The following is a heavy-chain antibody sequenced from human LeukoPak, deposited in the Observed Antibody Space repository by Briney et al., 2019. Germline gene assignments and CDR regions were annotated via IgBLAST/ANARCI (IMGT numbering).Heavy chain of an antibody. CDR3: ARGAWYYDRVGYFDY. D-gene: IGHD3-22*01. CDR1: GFTFSSYE. V-gene: IGHV3-48*03. J-gene: IGHJ4*02. CDR2: ISSSGSTI. Sequence: GGSLRLSCAASGFTFSSYEMNWVRQAPGKGLEWVSYISSSGSTIYYADSVKGRFTISRDNAKNSLYLQMNSLRAEDTAVYYCARGAWYYDRVGYFDYWGQGTLVTVSS.